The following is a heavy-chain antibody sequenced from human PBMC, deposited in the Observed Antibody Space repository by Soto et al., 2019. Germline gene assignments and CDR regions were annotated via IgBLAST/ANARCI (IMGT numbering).Heavy chain of an antibody. J-gene: IGHJ6*02. Sequence: GVFKKISYKGAGFSFISYWISWVSQMHGKGLEWMGRIDPSDSYTNYSPSFQGHVTISADKSISTAYLQWSSLKASDTAMYYCAILWKQWLGPYYYYGREVWGQGTTVTVS. CDR3: AILWKQWLGPYYYYGREV. CDR2: IDPSDSYT. D-gene: IGHD6-19*01. V-gene: IGHV5-10-1*01. CDR1: GFSFISYW.